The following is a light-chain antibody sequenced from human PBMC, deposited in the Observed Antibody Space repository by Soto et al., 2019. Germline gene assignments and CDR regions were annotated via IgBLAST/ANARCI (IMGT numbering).Light chain of an antibody. V-gene: IGKV3-11*01. CDR1: QSISSY. CDR3: QQRSDWPLT. CDR2: DAS. Sequence: EIVLTQSPATLSLSPGERATLSCRASQSISSYLAWYQQKPGQAPRLLFYDASIRAAGIPARFSGSGSWTDFTLTISILDPEDLAIYYCQQRSDWPLTFGRGTKLEIK. J-gene: IGKJ2*01.